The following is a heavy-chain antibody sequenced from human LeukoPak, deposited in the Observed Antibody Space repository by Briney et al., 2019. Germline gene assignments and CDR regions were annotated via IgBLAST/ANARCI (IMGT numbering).Heavy chain of an antibody. D-gene: IGHD3-3*01. CDR3: AKDPYDFWSGYSRDYYFDY. Sequence: GSLRLSSEAAGFTFIDHYMSWGRQAPGKGLEWVSAIIGSGGSTYYADSVKGRFTISKDNSKNTLYLQMNSLRAEDTAVYYCAKDPYDFWSGYSRDYYFDYWGQGTLVTVSS. CDR2: IIGSGGST. J-gene: IGHJ4*02. V-gene: IGHV3-23*01. CDR1: GFTFIDHY.